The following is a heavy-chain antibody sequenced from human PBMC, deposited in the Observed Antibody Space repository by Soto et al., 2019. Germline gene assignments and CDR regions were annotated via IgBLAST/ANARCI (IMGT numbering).Heavy chain of an antibody. J-gene: IGHJ5*02. Sequence: SETLSLTCAVSGGSISSGGYSWSWIRQPPGKGLEWIGYIYHSGSTYYNPSLKSRVTISVDRSKNQFSLKLSSVTAADTAVYYCARERGYCSGGSRYEDGPWFDPWGQGTRVTVSS. D-gene: IGHD2-15*01. CDR1: GGSISSGGYS. CDR3: ARERGYCSGGSRYEDGPWFDP. CDR2: IYHSGST. V-gene: IGHV4-30-2*01.